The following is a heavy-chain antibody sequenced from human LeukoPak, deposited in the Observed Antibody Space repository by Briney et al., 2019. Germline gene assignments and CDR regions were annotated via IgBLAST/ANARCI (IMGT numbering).Heavy chain of an antibody. D-gene: IGHD3-22*01. V-gene: IGHV1-2*02. Sequence: ASVKVSCKASGYTFTGYYMHWVRQAPGQGLEWMGWINPNSGGTNYAQKFQGRVTMTRDTSISTAYMELSRLRSDDTAVYYCARAPDYYDSSGAFDYWGQGTTVIVSS. CDR1: GYTFTGYY. CDR3: ARAPDYYDSSGAFDY. CDR2: INPNSGGT. J-gene: IGHJ4*03.